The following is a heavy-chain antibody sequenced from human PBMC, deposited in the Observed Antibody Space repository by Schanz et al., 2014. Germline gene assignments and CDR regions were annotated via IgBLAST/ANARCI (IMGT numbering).Heavy chain of an antibody. CDR1: GYTFTNFF. J-gene: IGHJ4*02. Sequence: QVHLVQSGAEVHKPGASLKISCKASGYTFTNFFLHWVRQAPGQGLEWMGIINPIGGSTTYAQKFQGRVTMTRDTSTSTVYMELSSLRSEDTAVYYCARGSTENMIRGELDYWGQGTLVTVSS. CDR3: ARGSTENMIRGELDY. D-gene: IGHD3-10*01. CDR2: INPIGGST. V-gene: IGHV1-46*03.